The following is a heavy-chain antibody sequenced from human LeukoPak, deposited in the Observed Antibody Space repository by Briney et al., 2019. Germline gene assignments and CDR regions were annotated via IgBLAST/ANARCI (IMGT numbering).Heavy chain of an antibody. CDR3: ARDPGATGLLDY. V-gene: IGHV1-69*04. Sequence: SVKVSCKASGGTFSSYAISWVRQAPGQGLEWMGRIIPILGIANYAQKFQGRVTITADKSTSTAYMELSSLRSEDTAVYYRARDPGATGLLDYWGQGTLVTVSS. D-gene: IGHD1-26*01. J-gene: IGHJ4*02. CDR2: IIPILGIA. CDR1: GGTFSSYA.